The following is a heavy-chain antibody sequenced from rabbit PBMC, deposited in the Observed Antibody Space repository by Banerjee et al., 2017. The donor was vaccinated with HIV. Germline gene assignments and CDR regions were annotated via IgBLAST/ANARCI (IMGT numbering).Heavy chain of an antibody. Sequence: GGLVKPGASLTLTCKASGIDFNSYGVCWVRQAPGKGLEWIACIYTSSGRTWYASWAKGPFTISKTSSTTVTLQMTSLTAADTATYFCASGYSDIVFDLWGQGTLVTVS. CDR3: ASGYSDIVFDL. CDR1: GIDFNSYG. CDR2: IYTSSGRT. V-gene: IGHV1S40*01. D-gene: IGHD1-1*01. J-gene: IGHJ4*01.